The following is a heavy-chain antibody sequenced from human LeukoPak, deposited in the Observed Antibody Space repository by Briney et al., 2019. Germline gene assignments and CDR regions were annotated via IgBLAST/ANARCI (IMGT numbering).Heavy chain of an antibody. Sequence: GSLRLSCAASGFTFSSYAMHWVRQAPGKGLEWVAVISYDGSNKYYADSVKGRFTISRDNSKNTLYLQMNSLRAEDTAVYYCARDYTYDFWSGSYYFDYWGQGTLVTVSS. CDR1: GFTFSSYA. J-gene: IGHJ4*02. CDR2: ISYDGSNK. V-gene: IGHV3-30-3*01. D-gene: IGHD3-3*01. CDR3: ARDYTYDFWSGSYYFDY.